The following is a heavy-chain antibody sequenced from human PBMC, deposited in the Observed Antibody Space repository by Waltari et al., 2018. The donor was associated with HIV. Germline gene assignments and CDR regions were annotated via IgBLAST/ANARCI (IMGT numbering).Heavy chain of an antibody. V-gene: IGHV3-30*02. CDR1: GFTFSGYD. CDR3: AKNGATLTTSSYYYYGMDV. Sequence: QVQLVESGGGVVQPGGSLRLSCGASGFTFSGYDMHWVRQAPGKGLEWVTDMRSEGSRKNYADSVKCRFTISRDHSENTVYLQMNSLRPEDTAVYFCAKNGATLTTSSYYYYGMDVWGQGTTVTVSS. CDR2: MRSEGSRK. D-gene: IGHD4-4*01. J-gene: IGHJ6*02.